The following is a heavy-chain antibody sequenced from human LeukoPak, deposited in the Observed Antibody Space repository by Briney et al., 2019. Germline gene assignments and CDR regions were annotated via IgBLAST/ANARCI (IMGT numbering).Heavy chain of an antibody. J-gene: IGHJ4*02. D-gene: IGHD3-10*01. CDR3: ARHSLDGSGNYYNGLDY. CDR2: IYYSGST. CDR1: GGSISSSSYY. Sequence: PSETLSLTCTVSGGSISSSSYYWGWIRQPSGKGLEWIGSIYYSGSTYYNPSLKSRVTISVDTSRNQFSLKLSSVTAADTAVYYCARHSLDGSGNYYNGLDYRGQGTLVTVSS. V-gene: IGHV4-39*01.